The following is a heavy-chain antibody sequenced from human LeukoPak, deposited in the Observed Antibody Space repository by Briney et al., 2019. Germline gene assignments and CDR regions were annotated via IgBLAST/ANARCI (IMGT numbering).Heavy chain of an antibody. D-gene: IGHD5-18*01. V-gene: IGHV3-53*01. Sequence: GGSLRLSCAASGFNFNTYSMNWVRQAPGKGLEWVSVIYSGGSTYYADSVKGRFTISRDNSKNTLYLQMNSLRAEDTAVYYCAREYPTHTATGMDVWGQGTTVTVSS. J-gene: IGHJ6*02. CDR2: IYSGGST. CDR3: AREYPTHTATGMDV. CDR1: GFNFNTYS.